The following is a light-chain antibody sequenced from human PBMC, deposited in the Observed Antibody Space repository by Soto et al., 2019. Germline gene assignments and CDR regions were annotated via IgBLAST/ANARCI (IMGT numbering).Light chain of an antibody. CDR3: SSYTRSSTLVV. CDR2: DVS. J-gene: IGLJ2*01. Sequence: QSALTQPASLSGSPGQSITISCTGPSSDVGGYNYVSWYQQHPGKATKLMIYDVSNRPSGVSNRFSGSKSGNTASLTISGLQAEDEADYYCSSYTRSSTLVVFGGGTLLTVL. V-gene: IGLV2-14*01. CDR1: SSDVGGYNY.